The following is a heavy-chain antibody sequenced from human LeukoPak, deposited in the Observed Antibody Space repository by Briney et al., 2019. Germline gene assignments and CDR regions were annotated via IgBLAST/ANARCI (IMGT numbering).Heavy chain of an antibody. CDR3: ARESRGYCSGGSCYRDYYYYYMDV. Sequence: SETLSLTCTVSGGSISSYYWSWIRQPAGKGLEWIGRIYTSGSTNYNPSLKSRVTVSVDTSKNQFSLELSSVTAADTAVYYCARESRGYCSGGSCYRDYYYYYMDVWGKGTTVTVSS. CDR1: GGSISSYY. V-gene: IGHV4-4*07. J-gene: IGHJ6*03. D-gene: IGHD2-15*01. CDR2: IYTSGST.